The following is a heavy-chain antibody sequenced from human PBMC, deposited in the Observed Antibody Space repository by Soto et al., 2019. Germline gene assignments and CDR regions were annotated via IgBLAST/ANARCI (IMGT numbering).Heavy chain of an antibody. Sequence: QVHLVESGGGVVQPGRSLRLSCAASGLNFNRNGMHWVRQAPGKGLEWVAVIWYDGSKESYSDSVKGRFTISRDNSKNLLDLQMNSVRVEDTAVYFWARDRSAGNYFYYRMDVWGQGTTVTVSS. D-gene: IGHD1-1*01. CDR2: IWYDGSKE. CDR3: ARDRSAGNYFYYRMDV. J-gene: IGHJ6*02. CDR1: GLNFNRNG. V-gene: IGHV3-33*01.